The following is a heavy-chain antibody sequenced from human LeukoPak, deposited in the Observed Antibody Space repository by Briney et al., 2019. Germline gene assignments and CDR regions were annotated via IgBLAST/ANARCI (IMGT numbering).Heavy chain of an antibody. D-gene: IGHD6-13*01. CDR3: ATLAAAGTNY. V-gene: IGHV3-74*01. Sequence: PGGSLRLSCAASGFTFSRYWMHWVRQAPGKGLVWVSRADYDGSDTSYADSVRGRFTISRDNAKNTLYLQMNSLSAKDTAVYYCATLAAAGTNYWGQGTLVTVSS. CDR2: ADYDGSDT. CDR1: GFTFSRYW. J-gene: IGHJ4*02.